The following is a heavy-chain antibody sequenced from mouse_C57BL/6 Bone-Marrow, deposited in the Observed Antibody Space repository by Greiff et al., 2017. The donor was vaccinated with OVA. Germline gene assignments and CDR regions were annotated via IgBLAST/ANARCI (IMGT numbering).Heavy chain of an antibody. D-gene: IGHD1-1*01. CDR2: INPSTGGT. J-gene: IGHJ4*01. V-gene: IGHV1-42*01. CDR3: ARCRNYGSSYAMDY. Sequence: EVQLVESGPELVKPGASVKISCKASGYSFTGYYMNWVKQSPEKSLEWIGEINPSTGGTTYNQKFKAKATLTVDKSSSTAYMQLKSLTSEDSAVYYCARCRNYGSSYAMDYWGQGTSVTVSS. CDR1: GYSFTGYY.